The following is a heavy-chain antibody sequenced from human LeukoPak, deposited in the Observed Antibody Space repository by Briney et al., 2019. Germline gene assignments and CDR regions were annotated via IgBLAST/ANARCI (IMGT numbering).Heavy chain of an antibody. D-gene: IGHD5-12*01. V-gene: IGHV3-7*01. CDR1: GFSFNAYW. CDR2: INPAGSET. CDR3: AKFGLVAALDL. J-gene: IGHJ4*02. Sequence: GGSVRLSFAASGFSFNAYWMAWVRQAPGTGLEWVANINPAGSETFHVDPVKGRFSISRDHAKNLVYLQMDSLRAEDTAVYYCAKFGLVAALDLWGQGTLVTVSS.